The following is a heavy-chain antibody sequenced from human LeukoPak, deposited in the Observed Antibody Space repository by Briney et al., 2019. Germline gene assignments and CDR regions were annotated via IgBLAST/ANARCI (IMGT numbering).Heavy chain of an antibody. V-gene: IGHV4-34*01. CDR3: ASASSPYSGSYWDY. J-gene: IGHJ4*02. CDR1: GGSFSGYY. CDR2: TNHSGST. Sequence: SETLSLTCAVYGGSFSGYYWSWIRQPPGKGLEWIGETNHSGSTNYNPSLKSRVTISVDTSKNQFSLKLSSVTAADTAVYYCASASSPYSGSYWDYWGQGTLVTVSS. D-gene: IGHD1-26*01.